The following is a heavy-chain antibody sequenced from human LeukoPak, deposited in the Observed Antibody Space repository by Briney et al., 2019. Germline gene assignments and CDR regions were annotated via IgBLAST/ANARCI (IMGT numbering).Heavy chain of an antibody. Sequence: PGGSLRLSCAASGFTFSSYEMNWVRQAPGKGLEWVSYISSSSSSIYYADSVKGRFTISRDDAKNSLYLQMNSLRAEDTAVYYRARDRSFDGATYYYYYYMDDWSKGTTVTVSS. D-gene: IGHD3-10*01. CDR2: ISSSSSSI. CDR3: ARDRSFDGATYYYYYYMDD. J-gene: IGHJ6*03. CDR1: GFTFSSYE. V-gene: IGHV3-48*01.